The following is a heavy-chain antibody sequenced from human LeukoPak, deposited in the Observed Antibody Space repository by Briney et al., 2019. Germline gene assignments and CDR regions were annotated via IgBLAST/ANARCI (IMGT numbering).Heavy chain of an antibody. V-gene: IGHV4-34*01. CDR1: GASFSGYY. D-gene: IGHD1-26*01. CDR3: ARLIVGATGDEY. Sequence: PSETLSLTCAVYGASFSGYYWSWIRQPPGRGLEWIGEINPTGSTNYKPSLKRRVTISADTSKNQFSLKVTSVTAADTAEYYCARLIVGATGDEYWGQGTLVTVSS. J-gene: IGHJ4*02. CDR2: INPTGST.